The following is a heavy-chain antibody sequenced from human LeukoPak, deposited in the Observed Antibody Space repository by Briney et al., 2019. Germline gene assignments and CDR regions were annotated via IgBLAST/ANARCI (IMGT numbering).Heavy chain of an antibody. V-gene: IGHV4-38-2*02. D-gene: IGHD1-26*01. CDR1: GYSISSGYY. J-gene: IGHJ4*02. Sequence: SETLSLTCTVSGYSISSGYYWGWIRQPPGKGLEWIGSIYHSGSTYYNPSLKSRVTISVDTSKNQFSLKLSSVTAADTAVYYCARGIVGAPSPYDYWGQGTLVTVSS. CDR2: IYHSGST. CDR3: ARGIVGAPSPYDY.